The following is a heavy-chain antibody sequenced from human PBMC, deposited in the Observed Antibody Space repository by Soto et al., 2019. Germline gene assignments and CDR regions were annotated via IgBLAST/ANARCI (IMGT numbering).Heavy chain of an antibody. CDR3: AKAEFVAAAGPGWFDP. CDR1: GFTFSTYA. D-gene: IGHD6-13*01. J-gene: IGHJ5*02. CDR2: ISSSGDST. V-gene: IGHV3-23*01. Sequence: PGGSLRLSCAASGFTFSTYAMAWVRQAPGKGLEWVSCISSSGDSTYYADSVKGRFTVSRDNSKNTLYLQMNSLRAEDTAVYYCAKAEFVAAAGPGWFDPWGQGTLVTVSS.